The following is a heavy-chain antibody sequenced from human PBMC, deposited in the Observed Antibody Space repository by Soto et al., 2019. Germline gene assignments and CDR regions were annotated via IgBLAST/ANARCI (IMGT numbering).Heavy chain of an antibody. V-gene: IGHV4-39*01. D-gene: IGHD4-17*01. CDR2: IYYSGST. J-gene: IGHJ5*02. Sequence: SETLSLTCTVSGGSISSYYWGWIRQPPGKGLEWIGSIYYSGSTYYNPSLKSRVTISVDTSKNQFSLKLSSVTAADTAVYYCARQSVTTEINWFDPWGQGTLVTVSS. CDR1: GGSISSYY. CDR3: ARQSVTTEINWFDP.